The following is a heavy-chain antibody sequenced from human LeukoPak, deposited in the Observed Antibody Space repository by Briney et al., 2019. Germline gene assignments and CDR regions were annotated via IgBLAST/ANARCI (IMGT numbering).Heavy chain of an antibody. CDR2: IIPIFGTA. J-gene: IGHJ4*02. D-gene: IGHD3-10*01. CDR3: ARVIWFGESNQRYYFDY. V-gene: IGHV1-69*05. CDR1: GGTFISYT. Sequence: SVKVSCKASGGTFISYTISWVRQAPGQGREWRGGIIPIFGTANYAQKFQGRVTITTDEDTSKAYMELSSLRSEYTAVYYCARVIWFGESNQRYYFDYWGQGTLVTVSS.